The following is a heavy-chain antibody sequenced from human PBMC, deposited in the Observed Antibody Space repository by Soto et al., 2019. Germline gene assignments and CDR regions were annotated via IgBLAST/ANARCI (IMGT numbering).Heavy chain of an antibody. J-gene: IGHJ4*02. CDR2: MNEDGSER. CDR1: DLSFSTAW. Sequence: EVQLVESGGGLVQPGGPLGFSGEASDLSFSTAWLTWTRQAPGKGLERVAIMNEDGSERYYVDSVKGRFTISRDNAKNALFLQMNSLRVEDTAVYFCARDRAYSRFDYWGQGSLVTVSS. CDR3: ARDRAYSRFDY. D-gene: IGHD4-4*01. V-gene: IGHV3-7*03.